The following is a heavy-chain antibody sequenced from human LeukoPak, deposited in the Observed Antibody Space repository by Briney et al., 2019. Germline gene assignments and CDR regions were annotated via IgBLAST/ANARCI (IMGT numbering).Heavy chain of an antibody. Sequence: SETLSLTCAVYGGSFCGYYWSWLRQPPGKGLEWLGEINHSGSTNYNPSLKSRVTISVDTSKNQFSLKLSSVTAADTAVYYCARGGVGIAARRFDYWGQGTLVTVSS. CDR1: GGSFCGYY. J-gene: IGHJ4*02. CDR3: ARGGVGIAARRFDY. CDR2: INHSGST. D-gene: IGHD6-6*01. V-gene: IGHV4-34*01.